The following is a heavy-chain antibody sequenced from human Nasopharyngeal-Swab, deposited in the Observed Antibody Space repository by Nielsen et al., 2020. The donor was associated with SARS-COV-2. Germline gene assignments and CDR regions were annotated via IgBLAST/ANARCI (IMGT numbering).Heavy chain of an antibody. CDR1: GFTFSTYT. CDR3: ARTAPFCGGDCYSEYFQY. V-gene: IGHV3-21*01. Sequence: GESLKISCAASGFTFSTYTMNWVRQAPGKGLEWVSSISGSSSYIWYADSVKGRFTVSRDNAKNSLFLQMDNLGADDTPFYYCARTAPFCGGDCYSEYFQYWGQGTLVTVSS. CDR2: ISGSSSYI. D-gene: IGHD2-21*02. J-gene: IGHJ1*01.